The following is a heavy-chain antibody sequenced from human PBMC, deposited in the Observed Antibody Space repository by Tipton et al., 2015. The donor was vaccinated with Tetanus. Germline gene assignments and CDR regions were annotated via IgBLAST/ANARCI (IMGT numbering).Heavy chain of an antibody. Sequence: TLSLTCNVSGDSIGSYYWNWIRQPAGKGLEWIGRLYTTGSTIYDPSLRSRVTMSVDTSKNQFSLTLSSVTAADTAVYYCARGGKLGLGYFDLWGRGTLVTVSS. V-gene: IGHV4-4*07. CDR1: GDSIGSYY. CDR3: ARGGKLGLGYFDL. D-gene: IGHD7-27*01. CDR2: LYTTGST. J-gene: IGHJ2*01.